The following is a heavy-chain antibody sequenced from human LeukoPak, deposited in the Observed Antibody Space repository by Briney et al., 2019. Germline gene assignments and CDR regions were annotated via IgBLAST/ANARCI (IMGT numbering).Heavy chain of an antibody. Sequence: GGSLRLSCAASGFTFSSYAMTWVRQAPGKGLEWVSAISGSGGSTYFADSVKGRFTVSRDNSKDTLYLQMSSLRAEDTAVYYCAKDHQGYWADSFDYWGQGTLVTVSS. CDR1: GFTFSSYA. J-gene: IGHJ4*02. CDR2: ISGSGGST. V-gene: IGHV3-23*01. CDR3: AKDHQGYWADSFDY. D-gene: IGHD6-13*01.